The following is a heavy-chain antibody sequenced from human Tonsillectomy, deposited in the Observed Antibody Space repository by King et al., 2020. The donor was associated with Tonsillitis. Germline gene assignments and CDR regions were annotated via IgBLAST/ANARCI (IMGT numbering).Heavy chain of an antibody. D-gene: IGHD6-13*01. V-gene: IGHV3-72*01. CDR1: GFTFRDHY. J-gene: IGHJ4*02. Sequence: VQLVESGGGLVQPGGSLRLSCVASGFTFRDHYMDWVRQAPGKGLEWVGRIRNKANSYITEYAASLKGRFTISRDDSENSLYLQMNSLKTEDTAVYFCARELAADPFDYWGQGTQVTVSS. CDR2: IRNKANSYIT. CDR3: ARELAADPFDY.